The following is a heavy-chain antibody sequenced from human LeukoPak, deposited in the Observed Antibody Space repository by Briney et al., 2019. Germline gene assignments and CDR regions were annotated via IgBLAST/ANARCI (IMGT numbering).Heavy chain of an antibody. D-gene: IGHD3-22*01. CDR1: GFTVSSYS. J-gene: IGHJ4*02. CDR2: MSSSSNDI. CDR3: AMDYDGAKGLDY. V-gene: IGHV3-21*01. Sequence: GGSLRLSCAASGFTVSSYSMNWVRQAPGKGLEWVSSMSSSSNDIYYADSVKGRFTISRDNSKNTLYLQMNSLRSEDTAVYYCAMDYDGAKGLDYWGQGTLVTVSS.